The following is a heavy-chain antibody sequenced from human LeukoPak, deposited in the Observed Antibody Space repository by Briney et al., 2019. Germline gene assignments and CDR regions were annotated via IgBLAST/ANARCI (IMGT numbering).Heavy chain of an antibody. CDR1: GFTVSSNY. Sequence: PGGSLRLSCAASGFTVSSNYMSWVRQAPGKGLEWVSVIYSGGSTYYADSVKGRFTISRDNSKNTLYLQMNSLRAEDTAVYYCARGHSSSSYYYYYYMDVWGKGTTVTVSS. V-gene: IGHV3-53*01. D-gene: IGHD6-6*01. CDR2: IYSGGST. J-gene: IGHJ6*03. CDR3: ARGHSSSSYYYYYYMDV.